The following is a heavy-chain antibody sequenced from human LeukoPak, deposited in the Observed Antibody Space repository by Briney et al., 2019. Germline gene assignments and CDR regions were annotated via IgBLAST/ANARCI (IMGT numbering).Heavy chain of an antibody. CDR1: GFPLSTSGMC. Sequence: SGPTLVNPTQTLTLTCTFSGFPLSTSGMCVSWIRQPPGKALEWLARIDWDDDKYYSTSLKTRLTISKDTSKNQVVLTMTNMDPVDTATYYCARNRYSSGWYTRGGFDYWGQGTLVTVSS. V-gene: IGHV2-70*11. CDR3: ARNRYSSGWYTRGGFDY. J-gene: IGHJ4*02. D-gene: IGHD6-19*01. CDR2: IDWDDDK.